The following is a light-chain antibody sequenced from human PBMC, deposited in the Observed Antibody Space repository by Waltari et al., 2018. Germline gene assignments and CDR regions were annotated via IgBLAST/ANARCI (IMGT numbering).Light chain of an antibody. Sequence: QRVTISCTGSGSNIGAGYDVHWYQQLPRAAPKLLMYGSTSRPLGVPDRFFGSTSGTSASLAITGLQAEDEADYYCQSYDTSLRVVFGGGTKLTVL. J-gene: IGLJ2*01. CDR1: GSNIGAGYD. CDR2: GST. CDR3: QSYDTSLRVV. V-gene: IGLV1-40*01.